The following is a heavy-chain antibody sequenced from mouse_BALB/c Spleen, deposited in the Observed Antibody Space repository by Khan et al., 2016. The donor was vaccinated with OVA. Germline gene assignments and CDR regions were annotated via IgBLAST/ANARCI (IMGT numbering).Heavy chain of an antibody. J-gene: IGHJ4*01. V-gene: IGHV2-6-5*01. CDR2: IWGGGST. Sequence: VQLQESGPGLVAPSQSLSITCTVSGFSLTDYGVSWIRQPPGKGLEWLAVIWGGGSTYYNSALKSRLSISKDTSKSQVFLKMNSLRTDDTAIYYCAKGVWSYYFALDYWGQGTSVTVSS. CDR3: AKGVWSYYFALDY. CDR1: GFSLTDYG. D-gene: IGHD2-10*02.